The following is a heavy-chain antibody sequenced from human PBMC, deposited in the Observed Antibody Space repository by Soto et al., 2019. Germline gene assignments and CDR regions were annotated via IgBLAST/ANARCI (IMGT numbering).Heavy chain of an antibody. D-gene: IGHD2-21*02. CDR1: GFTFSMYS. CDR3: ARDQLILPAHDFFYGSDV. V-gene: IGHV3-7*03. CDR2: IPQEGGDG. Sequence: DVQLVESGGAVVQPGESLRLSCEVSGFTFSMYSMTWVRQAPGKGLEWVAKIPQEGGDGHYADSVKGRFTISRDNAKNSVFLQMYNLRAADTAVYYCARDQLILPAHDFFYGSDVWGQGATVTVS. J-gene: IGHJ6*02.